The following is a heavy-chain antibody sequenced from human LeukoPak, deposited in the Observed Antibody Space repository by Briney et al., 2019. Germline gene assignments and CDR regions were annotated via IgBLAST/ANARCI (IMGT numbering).Heavy chain of an antibody. J-gene: IGHJ4*02. D-gene: IGHD1-26*01. V-gene: IGHV4-61*02. CDR2: IYTSGST. Sequence: SETLSLTCTVSGGSISSGSYYWSWIRQPAGKGLEWIGRIYTSGSTNYNPSLKSRVTISVDTSKNQFSLKLSSVTAADTAVYYGAGIWEEKTARYWGQGTRVTVSP. CDR3: AGIWEEKTARY. CDR1: GGSISSGSYY.